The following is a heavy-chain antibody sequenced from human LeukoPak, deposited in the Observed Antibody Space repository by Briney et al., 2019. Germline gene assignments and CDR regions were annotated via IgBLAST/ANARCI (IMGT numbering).Heavy chain of an antibody. CDR2: IYYSGST. V-gene: IGHV4-59*01. D-gene: IGHD6-13*01. J-gene: IGHJ6*03. CDR1: GGSISSYY. CDR3: ARVKQGYYYYMDV. Sequence: SETLSLTCTVSGGSISSYYWSWIRQPPGKGLEWIGYIYYSGSTNYNPSLKSRVTISVDTSKNQFSLTLSSVTAADTAVYYCARVKQGYYYYMDVWGKGTTVTVSS.